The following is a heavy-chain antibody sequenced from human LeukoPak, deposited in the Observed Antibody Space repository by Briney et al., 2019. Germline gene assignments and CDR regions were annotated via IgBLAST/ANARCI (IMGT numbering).Heavy chain of an antibody. D-gene: IGHD3-22*01. Sequence: GGSLRLSCAASGFTFTSYAMNWVRQAPGKALEWVSAVSGNGGGTYYADSVKGHFTISRDNSKNTVYLQMNCLRVEDTALYYCAKGVYYDNSGYYYFDSWGQGTLVTVSS. CDR1: GFTFTSYA. CDR3: AKGVYYDNSGYYYFDS. J-gene: IGHJ4*02. V-gene: IGHV3-23*01. CDR2: VSGNGGGT.